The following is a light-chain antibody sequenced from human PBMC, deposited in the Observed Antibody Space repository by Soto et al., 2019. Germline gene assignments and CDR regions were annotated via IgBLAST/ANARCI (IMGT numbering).Light chain of an antibody. Sequence: ERVMTPSPATPSVSPGEGANLSCRASQSVSSNLVWYQHRPGQAPRLLIYGASTRATDIPARFSGSGSGTDFSLIISSLEPEDAAVYYCQQRSNWVTFGQGTRLEIK. J-gene: IGKJ5*01. CDR2: GAS. CDR3: QQRSNWVT. CDR1: QSVSSN. V-gene: IGKV3-15*01.